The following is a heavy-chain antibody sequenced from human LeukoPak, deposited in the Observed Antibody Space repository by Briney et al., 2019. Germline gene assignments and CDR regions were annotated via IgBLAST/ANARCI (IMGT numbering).Heavy chain of an antibody. J-gene: IGHJ4*02. CDR2: IKGDGRDY. CDR3: ARVSSTRGFDF. V-gene: IGHV3-7*01. Sequence: PGGSLRLSCAASGFTFSTYWMTWVRQAPGKGLEWVAGIKGDGRDYFHVDSVKGRFTISRDNAKNSLSLQMNSLRAEDTAVYFCARVSSTRGFDFWGQGTLVTVSP. CDR1: GFTFSTYW.